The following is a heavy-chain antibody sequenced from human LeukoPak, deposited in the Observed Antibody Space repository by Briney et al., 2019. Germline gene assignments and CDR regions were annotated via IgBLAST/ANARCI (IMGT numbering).Heavy chain of an antibody. J-gene: IGHJ4*02. D-gene: IGHD6-13*01. V-gene: IGHV3-48*02. CDR3: ARGRIAAAGSFDY. CDR1: GFTFRSFG. CDR2: ISSSSSAI. Sequence: GGSLRLSCAASGFTFRSFGMNWVRQAPGKGLEWVSYISSSSSAIYYADSVKGRFTISRDNAKNSLYLQMNSLRDEDTAVYYCARGRIAAAGSFDYWGQGTLVTVSS.